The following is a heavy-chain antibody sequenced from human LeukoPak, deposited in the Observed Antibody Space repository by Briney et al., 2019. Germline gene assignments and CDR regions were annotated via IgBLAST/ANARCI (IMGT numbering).Heavy chain of an antibody. V-gene: IGHV3-23*01. J-gene: IGHJ4*02. Sequence: GGSLRLSCAASGFTFSRYAMSWVRQAPGKGLEWVSAISGSGGSTYYADSVKGRFTISRDNSKNTLYLQMNSLRAEDTAVYYCAKSPLVLRFLEWFDYWGQGTLVTVSS. CDR2: ISGSGGST. CDR3: AKSPLVLRFLEWFDY. CDR1: GFTFSRYA. D-gene: IGHD3-3*01.